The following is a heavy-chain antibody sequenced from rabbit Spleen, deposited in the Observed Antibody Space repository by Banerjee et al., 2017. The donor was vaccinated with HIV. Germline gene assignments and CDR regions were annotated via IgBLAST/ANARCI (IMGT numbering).Heavy chain of an antibody. CDR2: IYTTGTWT. Sequence: QEQLVESGGGLVKPGGSLTLTCKASGFSFSNNYVMCWVRQAPGKGLEWIACIYTTGTWTYYASWVKGRFTISNTSSTTVALQMTSLTAADTATYFCARVSSDWTYLNLWGQGTLVTVS. CDR3: ARVSSDWTYLNL. D-gene: IGHD8-1*01. CDR1: GFSFSNNYV. J-gene: IGHJ4*01. V-gene: IGHV1S45*01.